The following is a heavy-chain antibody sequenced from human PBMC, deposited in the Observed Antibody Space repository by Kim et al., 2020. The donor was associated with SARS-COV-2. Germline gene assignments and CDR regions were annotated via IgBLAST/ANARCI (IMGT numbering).Heavy chain of an antibody. J-gene: IGHJ4*02. CDR3: ARDGGYSGYDDYYFDY. CDR2: IYSGGST. V-gene: IGHV3-66*01. Sequence: GGSLRLSCAASGFTVSSNYMSWVRQAPGKGLEWVSVIYSGGSTYYADSVKGRFTISRDNSKNTLYLQMNSLRAEDTAVYYCARDGGYSGYDDYYFDYWGQGTLVIVSS. D-gene: IGHD5-12*01. CDR1: GFTVSSNY.